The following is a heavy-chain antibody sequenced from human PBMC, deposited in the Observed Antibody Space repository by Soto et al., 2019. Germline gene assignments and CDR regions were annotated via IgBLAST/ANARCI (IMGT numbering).Heavy chain of an antibody. V-gene: IGHV3-64D*08. D-gene: IGHD2-2*01. CDR3: VKEGNCSSNRPCYYYYGMDV. CDR2: ISSNGGST. CDR1: GFTFSSYA. J-gene: IGHJ6*02. Sequence: PGGSLRLSCSASGFTFSSYAMHWVRQAPGKGLEFVSAISSNGGSTYYADSVKGRFTISRDNSKNTLYLQMSSLRAEDTAVYYCVKEGNCSSNRPCYYYYGMDVWGQGTTVTVSS.